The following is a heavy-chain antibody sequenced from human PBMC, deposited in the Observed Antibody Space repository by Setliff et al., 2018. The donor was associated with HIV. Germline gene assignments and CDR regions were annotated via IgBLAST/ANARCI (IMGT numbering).Heavy chain of an antibody. CDR1: GYTFTSYY. D-gene: IGHD3-22*01. CDR3: ARNSIRNYYDSSGYYGGAFDI. J-gene: IGHJ3*02. Sequence: ASVKVSCKASGYTFTSYYMHWVRQAPGQGLEWMGIINPSGGSTSYAQKFQGRVTMTRDTSTSTVYMELSSLRSEDTAVYYCARNSIRNYYDSSGYYGGAFDIWGQGTMGTVSS. CDR2: INPSGGST. V-gene: IGHV1-46*01.